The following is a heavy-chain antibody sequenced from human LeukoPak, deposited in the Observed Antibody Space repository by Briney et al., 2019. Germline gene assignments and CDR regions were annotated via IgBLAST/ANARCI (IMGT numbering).Heavy chain of an antibody. V-gene: IGHV4-59*01. CDR1: GGSISSYY. CDR2: IYYSGST. J-gene: IGHJ6*03. CDR3: AGTTMVRGTYYMDV. D-gene: IGHD3-10*01. Sequence: TSETLSLTCTVSGGSISSYYWSWIRQPPGKGLEWIGYIYYSGSTNYNPSLKSRVTISVDTSKNQFSLKLSSVTAADTAVYYCAGTTMVRGTYYMDVWGKGTTVTISS.